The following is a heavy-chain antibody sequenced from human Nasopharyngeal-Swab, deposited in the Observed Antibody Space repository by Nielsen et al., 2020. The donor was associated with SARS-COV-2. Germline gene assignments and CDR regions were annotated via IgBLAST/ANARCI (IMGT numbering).Heavy chain of an antibody. D-gene: IGHD2-21*02. Sequence: ASVKVSCKASGYTFTSYGISWVRQAPGQGLEWMGWISAYNGNTNYAQKLQGRVTMTTDTSTSTAYMELSSLRSEDTAVYYCAPAYCGGDCFIGGMDVWGQGTTVTVSS. V-gene: IGHV1-18*01. CDR1: GYTFTSYG. J-gene: IGHJ6*02. CDR2: ISAYNGNT. CDR3: APAYCGGDCFIGGMDV.